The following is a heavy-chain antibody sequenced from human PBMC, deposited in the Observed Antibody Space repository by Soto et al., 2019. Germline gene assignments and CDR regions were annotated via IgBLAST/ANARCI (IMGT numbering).Heavy chain of an antibody. Sequence: PSETLSLTCAVSGGSISSSNWWSWVRQPPGKGLEWIGEIYHSGSTNYNPSLKSRVTISVDKSKNQFSLKLSSVTAADTAVYYCARDQIVVVPAATYNWFDPWGQGTLVTVSS. CDR3: ARDQIVVVPAATYNWFDP. CDR2: IYHSGST. CDR1: GGSISSSNW. V-gene: IGHV4-4*02. D-gene: IGHD2-2*01. J-gene: IGHJ5*02.